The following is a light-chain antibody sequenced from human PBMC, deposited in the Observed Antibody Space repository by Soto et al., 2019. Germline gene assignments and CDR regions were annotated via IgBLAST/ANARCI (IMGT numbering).Light chain of an antibody. V-gene: IGKV2-28*01. J-gene: IGKJ2*01. CDR2: LGS. Sequence: DIVMTQSPLSLPVTPGEPASISCRSSQSLLHSNGYNYLDWYLQKPGQSPQLLIYLGSNRASGVPDRFSGSGSCTDFTLKISRVEAADVGVYYCMQALQTPYTFGQGTKLEIK. CDR1: QSLLHSNGYNY. CDR3: MQALQTPYT.